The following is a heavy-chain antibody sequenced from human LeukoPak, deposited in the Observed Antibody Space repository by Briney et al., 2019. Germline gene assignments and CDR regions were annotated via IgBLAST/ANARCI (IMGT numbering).Heavy chain of an antibody. Sequence: PSQTLSLTCAVSGGSISSGGYSWSWIRQPPGTGLEWIGYIYYSGSTYYNPSLKSRCTISMDTSRNQFSLKLSSVTAADTAVYYCARDSLYSGSFDYWGQGALVTVSS. D-gene: IGHD1-26*01. CDR3: ARDSLYSGSFDY. J-gene: IGHJ4*02. V-gene: IGHV4-30-2*05. CDR1: GGSISSGGYS. CDR2: IYYSGST.